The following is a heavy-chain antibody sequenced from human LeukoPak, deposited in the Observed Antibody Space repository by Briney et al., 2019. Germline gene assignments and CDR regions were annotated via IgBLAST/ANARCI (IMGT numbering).Heavy chain of an antibody. CDR2: IKQDGSEK. D-gene: IGHD3-10*01. CDR3: ASQYYGSGPWDYFDY. CDR1: GFTFSNYW. J-gene: IGHJ4*02. V-gene: IGHV3-7*01. Sequence: GGSLRLSCAASGFTFSNYWLTWVRQAPGQGLEWVANIKQDGSEKHYVDSVKGRFTISRDNAKNSLYLQMNSLRAEDTAVYYCASQYYGSGPWDYFDYWGQGTLVTVSS.